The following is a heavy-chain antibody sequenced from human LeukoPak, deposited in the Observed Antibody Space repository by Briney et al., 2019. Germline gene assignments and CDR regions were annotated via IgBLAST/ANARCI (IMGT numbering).Heavy chain of an antibody. CDR3: ASEASHIVVVIIYYYYYMDV. D-gene: IGHD2-21*01. J-gene: IGHJ6*03. CDR2: IKQDGSEK. Sequence: GGSLRLSCAASGFTFSSYWMSWVRQAPGKGLEWVANIKQDGSEKYYVDSVKGRFTISRDNAKNSLYLQMNSLRAEDTAVYYCASEASHIVVVIIYYYYYMDVWGKGTTVTVSS. V-gene: IGHV3-7*01. CDR1: GFTFSSYW.